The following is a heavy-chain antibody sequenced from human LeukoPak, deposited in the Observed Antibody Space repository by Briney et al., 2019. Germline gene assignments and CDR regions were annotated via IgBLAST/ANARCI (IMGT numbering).Heavy chain of an antibody. J-gene: IGHJ1*01. D-gene: IGHD6-13*01. CDR1: GGSFSGYY. CDR2: INHSGST. Sequence: PSETLSLTCAVYGGSFSGYYWSWIRQPPGKGLEWIGEINHSGSTNYNPSLKSRVTISVDTSKNQFSLKLSSVTAADTAVYYCARGSHLGSWYVFQHWGQGTLVTVSS. CDR3: ARGSHLGSWYVFQH. V-gene: IGHV4-34*01.